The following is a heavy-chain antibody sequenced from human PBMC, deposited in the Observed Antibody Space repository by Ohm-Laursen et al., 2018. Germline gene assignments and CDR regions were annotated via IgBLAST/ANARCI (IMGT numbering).Heavy chain of an antibody. CDR3: ARAGGDYNTKGYGMDV. V-gene: IGHV4-59*01. D-gene: IGHD4-17*01. Sequence: GTLSLTCTVSGGSISSYYWSWIRQPPGKGLEWIGYIYYSGSTNYNPSLKSRVTISVDTSKNQFSLKLSSVTAADTAVYYCARAGGDYNTKGYGMDVWGQGTTVTVSS. CDR2: IYYSGST. J-gene: IGHJ6*02. CDR1: GGSISSYY.